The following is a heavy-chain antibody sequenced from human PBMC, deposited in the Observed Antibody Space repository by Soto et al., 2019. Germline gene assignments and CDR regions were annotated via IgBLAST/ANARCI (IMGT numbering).Heavy chain of an antibody. D-gene: IGHD4-17*01. Sequence: GGSLRLSCAASGFTFSSYAMSWVRQAPGKGLEWVSAISGRGGSTYYADSVKGRFTISRDNSKNTLYLQMNSLRAEDTAVYYCAKSSDYGDPPALDYWGQGTLVTVSS. CDR1: GFTFSSYA. V-gene: IGHV3-23*01. CDR3: AKSSDYGDPPALDY. CDR2: ISGRGGST. J-gene: IGHJ4*02.